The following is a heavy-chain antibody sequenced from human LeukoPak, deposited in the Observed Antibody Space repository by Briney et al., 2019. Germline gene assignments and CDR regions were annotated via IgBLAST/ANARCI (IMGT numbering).Heavy chain of an antibody. V-gene: IGHV1-69*05. CDR1: GGTFSSYA. CDR2: IIPIFGTA. J-gene: IGHJ5*02. D-gene: IGHD3-3*01. Sequence: ASVKDSCKASGGTFSSYAISWVRQAPGQGLEWMGGIIPIFGTANYAQKFQGRVTITTDESTSTAYMELSSLRSEDTAVYYCARRVTIFGVAGEDWFDPWGQGTLVTVSS. CDR3: ARRVTIFGVAGEDWFDP.